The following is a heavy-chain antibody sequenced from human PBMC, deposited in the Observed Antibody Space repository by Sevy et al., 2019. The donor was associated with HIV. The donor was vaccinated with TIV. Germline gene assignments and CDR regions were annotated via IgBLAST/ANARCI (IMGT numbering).Heavy chain of an antibody. V-gene: IGHV3-33*08. CDR3: ASEHNCDDAFDI. D-gene: IGHD1-1*01. CDR1: GFTFNMYG. Sequence: GGSLRLSCAASGFTFNMYGMHWVRQAPGKGLEWVGQIWYDGSIKKYADSVKGRFTISRDNSKSTLYLQMHSLGGEDTAVYLCASEHNCDDAFDIWGQGTMVTVSS. J-gene: IGHJ3*02. CDR2: IWYDGSIK.